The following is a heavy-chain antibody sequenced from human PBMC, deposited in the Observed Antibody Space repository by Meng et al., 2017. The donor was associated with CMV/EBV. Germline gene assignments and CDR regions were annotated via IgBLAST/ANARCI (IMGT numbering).Heavy chain of an antibody. J-gene: IGHJ4*02. Sequence: LRPSCTVPGGSIISSSYYWGWIRQPPGEGLEWIGSIFYIGSTYYNPSLKSRVTISVDTSKNQFSLKLNSVTAAGTAVYYCARGTANWGLYFDYWGQGTLVTVSS. CDR1: GGSIISSSYY. D-gene: IGHD7-27*01. V-gene: IGHV4-39*01. CDR2: IFYIGST. CDR3: ARGTANWGLYFDY.